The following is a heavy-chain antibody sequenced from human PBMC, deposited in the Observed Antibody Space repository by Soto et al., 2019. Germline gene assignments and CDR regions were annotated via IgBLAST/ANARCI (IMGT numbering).Heavy chain of an antibody. Sequence: VGSLRLSCAASGFTFNNYVMSWVRQAPGKGLEWVSGISSTGGGTYYADPVKGRFTISRDNSKNTLYLQMNNLRAGDTALYYCAKGHDIVVVPTVDYCGQGTLLTVSS. J-gene: IGHJ4*02. CDR3: AKGHDIVVVPTVDY. D-gene: IGHD2-15*01. CDR2: ISSTGGGT. CDR1: GFTFNNYV. V-gene: IGHV3-23*01.